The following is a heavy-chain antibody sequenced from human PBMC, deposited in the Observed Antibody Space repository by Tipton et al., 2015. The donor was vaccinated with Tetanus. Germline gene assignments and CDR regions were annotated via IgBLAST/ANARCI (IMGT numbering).Heavy chain of an antibody. J-gene: IGHJ4*02. V-gene: IGHV4-4*07. CDR2: IDTSGIT. D-gene: IGHD4-17*01. CDR3: ARGFGAYWYYFDY. CDR1: ADSFTNFY. Sequence: TLSLTCTVSADSFTNFYWTWIRQPAGKGLEWIGRIDTSGITNYNPSLKSRVPMSVDTSKNQFSLKLSSVTAADTAVYYCARGFGAYWYYFDYWGQGTLVTVSS.